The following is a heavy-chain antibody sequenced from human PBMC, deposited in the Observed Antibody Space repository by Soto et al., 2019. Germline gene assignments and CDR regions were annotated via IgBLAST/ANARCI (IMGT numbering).Heavy chain of an antibody. V-gene: IGHV5-51*01. CDR1: GYSFASYW. D-gene: IGHD1-7*01. Sequence: GESLKISCKGSGYSFASYWIGWVRQMPGKGLEWMGIIYPADSDVKYSPSFQGQVTISADTSINTAYLQWTSLKASDTAIYYCARHGLWQGWNYGSDYWGQGTLVTVSS. CDR2: IYPADSDV. J-gene: IGHJ4*02. CDR3: ARHGLWQGWNYGSDY.